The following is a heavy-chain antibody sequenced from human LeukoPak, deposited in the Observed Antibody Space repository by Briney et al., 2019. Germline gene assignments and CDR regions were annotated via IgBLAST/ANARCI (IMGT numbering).Heavy chain of an antibody. V-gene: IGHV1-2*06. CDR3: AAVVYGDYGNY. D-gene: IGHD4-17*01. Sequence: GASVKVSCKASGYTFTGYYMHWVRQAPGQGLEWMGRINPNSGGTNYAQKFQGRVTMTRDASISTAYMELSRLRSDDTAVYYCAAVVYGDYGNYWGQGTLVTVSS. J-gene: IGHJ4*02. CDR1: GYTFTGYY. CDR2: INPNSGGT.